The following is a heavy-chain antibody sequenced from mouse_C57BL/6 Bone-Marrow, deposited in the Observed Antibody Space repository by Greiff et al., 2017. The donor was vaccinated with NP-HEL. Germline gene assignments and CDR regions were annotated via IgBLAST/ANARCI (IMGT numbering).Heavy chain of an antibody. CDR2: ISSGGDYI. CDR1: GFTFSSYA. CDR3: TRDHYYGSSSAY. D-gene: IGHD1-1*01. Sequence: EVKLVESGEGLVKPGGSLKLSCAASGFTFSSYAMSWVRQTPEKRLEWVAYISSGGDYIYYADTVKGRFTISRDNAKNTLYLQMSSLKSEDTAMYYCTRDHYYGSSSAYWGQGTLVTVSA. V-gene: IGHV5-9-1*02. J-gene: IGHJ3*01.